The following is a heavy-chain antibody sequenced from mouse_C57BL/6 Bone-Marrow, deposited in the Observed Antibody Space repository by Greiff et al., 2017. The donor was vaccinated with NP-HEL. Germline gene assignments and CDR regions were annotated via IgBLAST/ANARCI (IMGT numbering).Heavy chain of an antibody. V-gene: IGHV2-6*01. J-gene: IGHJ3*01. CDR2: IWGVGST. CDR3: ASLYGSSAY. CDR1: GFSLTSYG. D-gene: IGHD1-1*01. Sequence: VKLVESGPGLVAPSQSLSITCTVSGFSLTSYGVDWVRRSPGKGLEWLGVIWGVGSTNYNSALKSRLSISKDNSKSQVFLKMNSLQTDDTAMYYCASLYGSSAYWGQGTLVTVSA.